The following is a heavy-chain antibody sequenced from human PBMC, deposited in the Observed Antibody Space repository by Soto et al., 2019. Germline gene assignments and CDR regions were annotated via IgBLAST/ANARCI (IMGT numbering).Heavy chain of an antibody. Sequence: EVQLLESGGGLVQPGGSLRLSCAASGFTFSSYGMTWVRQAPGKGLGWVSFSSATGAGTYYADSVKGRFTISRDNSKNTLNLQMTSPSADDTAVYYCTKNRRAGGNYGFYSDFWGQGALVIVSS. CDR3: TKNRRAGGNYGFYSDF. CDR1: GFTFSSYG. CDR2: SSATGAGT. V-gene: IGHV3-23*01. D-gene: IGHD1-7*01. J-gene: IGHJ4*02.